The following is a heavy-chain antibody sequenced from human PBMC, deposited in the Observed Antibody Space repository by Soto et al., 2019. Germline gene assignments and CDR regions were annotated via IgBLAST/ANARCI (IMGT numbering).Heavy chain of an antibody. J-gene: IGHJ5*02. D-gene: IGHD3-10*01. CDR2: IRSKGDGGTT. CDR1: GLTFTNAW. CDR3: TTGGGDHLHP. V-gene: IGHV3-15*05. Sequence: EVQLVESGGGLVEPGGSLRLSCAASGLTFTNAWMSWVRHAPGKGLEWVGRIRSKGDGGTTDYRAPVKGRFTISRDDSQKTLYLQMNSLKFEATAVYYCTTGGGDHLHPCGQGAMVIVAS.